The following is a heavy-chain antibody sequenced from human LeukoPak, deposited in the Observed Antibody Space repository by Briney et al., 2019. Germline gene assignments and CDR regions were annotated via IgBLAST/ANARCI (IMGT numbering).Heavy chain of an antibody. J-gene: IGHJ4*02. Sequence: GGSLRLSCAASGFNFDEYGMIWVRQGLGKGLEWVSGINWNGDSTGCADSVKGRFTISRDNAKNSLYLQMNSLRAEDTALYYCARGGRGSWGQGTPVTVSS. CDR3: ARGGRGS. V-gene: IGHV3-20*04. CDR2: INWNGDST. D-gene: IGHD5-12*01. CDR1: GFNFDEYG.